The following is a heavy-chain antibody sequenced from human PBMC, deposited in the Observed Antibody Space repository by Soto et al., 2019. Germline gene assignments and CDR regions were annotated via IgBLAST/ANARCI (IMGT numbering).Heavy chain of an antibody. D-gene: IGHD6-19*01. V-gene: IGHV4-34*01. CDR3: ARVLGRRIAVAGTGDFDY. J-gene: IGHJ4*02. Sequence: SETLSLTCAVYGGSFSGYYWSWIRQPPGKGLEWIGEINHSGSTNYNPSLKSRVTISVDTSKNQFSLKLSSVTAADTAVYYCARVLGRRIAVAGTGDFDYWGQRTLVTVSS. CDR1: GGSFSGYY. CDR2: INHSGST.